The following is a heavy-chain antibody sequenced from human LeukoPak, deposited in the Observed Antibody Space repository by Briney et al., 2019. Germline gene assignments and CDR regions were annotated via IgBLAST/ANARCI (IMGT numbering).Heavy chain of an antibody. CDR1: GGSISSSSYY. Sequence: KPSETLSLTCTVSGGSISSSSYYWGWIRQPPGKGLEWIGSIYYSGSTYYNPSLKSRVTIAVDTSKNQFSLKLSSVTAADTAVYYCARCQAAAGTAFDYWGQGTLVTVSS. V-gene: IGHV4-39*01. J-gene: IGHJ4*02. D-gene: IGHD6-13*01. CDR3: ARCQAAAGTAFDY. CDR2: IYYSGST.